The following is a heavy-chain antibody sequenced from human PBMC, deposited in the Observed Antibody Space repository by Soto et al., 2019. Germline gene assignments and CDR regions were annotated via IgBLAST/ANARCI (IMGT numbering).Heavy chain of an antibody. D-gene: IGHD5-18*01. V-gene: IGHV1-69*04. CDR2: IIPILGIA. CDR3: AREYSYGPDDAFDI. J-gene: IGHJ3*02. Sequence: SVKVSCKASGGTFSSYTISWVRQAPGQGLEWMGRIIPILGIANYAQKFQGRVTITADKSTSTAYMELSSLRSEDTAVYYCAREYSYGPDDAFDIWGQGTMVTVSS. CDR1: GGTFSSYT.